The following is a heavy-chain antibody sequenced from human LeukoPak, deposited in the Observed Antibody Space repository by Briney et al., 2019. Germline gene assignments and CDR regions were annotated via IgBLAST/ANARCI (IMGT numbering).Heavy chain of an antibody. V-gene: IGHV4-34*01. CDR1: GGSFSGYY. D-gene: IGHD3-16*02. CDR2: INHSGST. J-gene: IGHJ3*02. Sequence: SSETLSLTCAVYGGSFSGYYWSWIRQPPGKGLEWIGEINHSGSTNYNPSLKSRVTISVDTSKNQFSLKLSPVTAADTAVYYCARGRVRDAFDIWGQGTMVTVSS. CDR3: ARGRVRDAFDI.